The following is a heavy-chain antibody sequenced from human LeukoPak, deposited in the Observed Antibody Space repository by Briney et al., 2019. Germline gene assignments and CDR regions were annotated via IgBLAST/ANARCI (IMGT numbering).Heavy chain of an antibody. V-gene: IGHV3-23*01. CDR3: ARGPTANNYASGV. Sequence: GGSLRLSCAPSGFTFSSYSMNWVRQAPGKGLEWVSAISGSGGSTYYADSVKGRFTISRDNSKNTLYLQMNSLRAEDTAVYYCARGPTANNYASGVWGQGTLVTLSS. D-gene: IGHD3-10*01. CDR2: ISGSGGST. CDR1: GFTFSSYS. J-gene: IGHJ4*02.